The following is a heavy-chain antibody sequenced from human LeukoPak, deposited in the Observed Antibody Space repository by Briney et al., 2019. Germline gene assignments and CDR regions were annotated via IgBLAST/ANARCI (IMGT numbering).Heavy chain of an antibody. CDR2: IKQDGSEK. CDR1: GFTFSSYW. V-gene: IGHV3-7*01. J-gene: IGHJ6*03. D-gene: IGHD3-22*01. Sequence: SGGSLRLSCAASGFTFSSYWMSWVRQAPGKGLEWVANIKQDGSEKYYVDSVKGRFTISRDNAKNSLYLQMNSLRAEDTAVYYCARDLGVVIAHYYYYCMDVWGKGTTVTVSS. CDR3: ARDLGVVIAHYYYYCMDV.